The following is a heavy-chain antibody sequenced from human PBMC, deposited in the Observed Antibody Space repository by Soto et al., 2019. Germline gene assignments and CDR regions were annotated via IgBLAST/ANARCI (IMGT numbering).Heavy chain of an antibody. Sequence: GASVKVSCKASGGTFSIYGISWVRQAPGQGLEWMGWMNPNSGKTGYAQKFQGRVTITRNTSISTAYMELSSLRSEDTAVYYCARERTVAGNDYWGQGTLVTLSS. J-gene: IGHJ4*02. CDR3: ARERTVAGNDY. D-gene: IGHD6-19*01. CDR1: GGTFSIYG. V-gene: IGHV1-8*02. CDR2: MNPNSGKT.